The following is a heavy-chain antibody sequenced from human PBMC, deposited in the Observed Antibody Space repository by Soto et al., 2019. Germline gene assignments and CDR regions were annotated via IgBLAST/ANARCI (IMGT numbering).Heavy chain of an antibody. CDR2: IYYSGST. Sequence: SETLSLTCTVSGGSISSYYWSWIRQPPGKGLEWIGYIYYSGSTNYNPSLKSRVTISVDTSKNQISLKLSSVTAADTAVYYCARGWRGYSYCYYYYYGMDVWGQGTTVTVSS. D-gene: IGHD5-18*01. CDR3: ARGWRGYSYCYYYYYGMDV. J-gene: IGHJ6*02. CDR1: GGSISSYY. V-gene: IGHV4-59*01.